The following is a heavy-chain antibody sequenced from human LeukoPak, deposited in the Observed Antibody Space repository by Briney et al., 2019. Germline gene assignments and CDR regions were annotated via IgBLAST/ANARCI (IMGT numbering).Heavy chain of an antibody. D-gene: IGHD3-22*01. CDR3: ARTLYYYDSRQRGKKFDP. Sequence: SETLSLTCAVYGGSFSGYYWSWIRQPPGKGLEWIGEINHSGSTNYNPSLKSRVTISVDTSKNQFSLKLSSVTAADTAVYYCARTLYYYDSRQRGKKFDPWGQGTLVTVSS. CDR1: GGSFSGYY. CDR2: INHSGST. J-gene: IGHJ5*02. V-gene: IGHV4-34*01.